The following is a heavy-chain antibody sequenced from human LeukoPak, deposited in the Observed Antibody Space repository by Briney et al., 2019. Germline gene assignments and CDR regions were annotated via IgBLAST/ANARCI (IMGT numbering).Heavy chain of an antibody. V-gene: IGHV3-23*01. CDR2: ISGSGGST. CDR1: GFTFSSYA. J-gene: IGHJ4*02. CDR3: AKGQLELDY. Sequence: PGGSLRLSCTTSGFTFSSYALSWVRQAPGKGLEWVSAISGSGGSTYYADSVKGRFTISRDNSKNTLYLQMNSLRAEDTAVYYCAKGQLELDYWGQGTLVTVSS. D-gene: IGHD1-1*01.